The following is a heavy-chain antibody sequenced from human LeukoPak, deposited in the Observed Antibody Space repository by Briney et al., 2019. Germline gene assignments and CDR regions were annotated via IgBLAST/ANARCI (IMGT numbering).Heavy chain of an antibody. CDR2: ISGSGGST. Sequence: GGSLRLSCATSGFTFSSYAMSWVRQAPGKGLEWVSAISGSGGSTYYADSVKGRFTISRDNSKNTLYLQMNSLRAEDTAVYYCAKGRGWEASYYYYYMDVWGKGTTVTISS. D-gene: IGHD1-26*01. CDR1: GFTFSSYA. J-gene: IGHJ6*03. V-gene: IGHV3-23*01. CDR3: AKGRGWEASYYYYYMDV.